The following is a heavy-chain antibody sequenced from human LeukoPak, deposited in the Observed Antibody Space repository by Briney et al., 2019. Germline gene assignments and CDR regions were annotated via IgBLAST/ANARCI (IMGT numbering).Heavy chain of an antibody. CDR3: ARGEDYGDYFDY. J-gene: IGHJ4*02. CDR1: GFTVSSNY. Sequence: GGSLRLSCAASGFTVSSNYMSWVRQAPGKGLEWVSVIYSGGSTYYADSVEGRFTISRDNSKNTLYLQMNSLRAGDTAVYYCARGEDYGDYFDYWGQGTLVTVSS. CDR2: IYSGGST. D-gene: IGHD4-17*01. V-gene: IGHV3-53*01.